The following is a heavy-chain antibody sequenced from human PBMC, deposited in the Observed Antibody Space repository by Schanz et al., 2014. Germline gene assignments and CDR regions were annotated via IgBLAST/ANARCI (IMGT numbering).Heavy chain of an antibody. J-gene: IGHJ4*02. D-gene: IGHD6-6*01. Sequence: QVQLVQSWAEVKGPGASVKVSCKASGYSFTPFPIHWVRQAPGQRLEWMGIINLSGGSTNNAQKFQGRLTMTRDTSTSTVYMELSSLRSEDAAVYYCARDQSPYTNSSDVRYFDYWGQGTLVTVSS. CDR3: ARDQSPYTNSSDVRYFDY. CDR1: GYSFTPFP. V-gene: IGHV1-46*01. CDR2: INLSGGST.